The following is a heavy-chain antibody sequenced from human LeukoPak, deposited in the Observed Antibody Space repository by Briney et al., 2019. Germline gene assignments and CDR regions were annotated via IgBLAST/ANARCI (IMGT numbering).Heavy chain of an antibody. V-gene: IGHV1-18*01. J-gene: IGHJ3*02. CDR3: ARGELRFLEWLLFGAFDI. Sequence: ASVKVSCKASGYTFTSYGISWVRQAPGQGLEWMGWISAYNGNTNYAQKLQGRITMTTDTSTSTAYTELRSLRSDDTAVYYCARGELRFLEWLLFGAFDIWGQGTMVTVSS. D-gene: IGHD3-3*01. CDR1: GYTFTSYG. CDR2: ISAYNGNT.